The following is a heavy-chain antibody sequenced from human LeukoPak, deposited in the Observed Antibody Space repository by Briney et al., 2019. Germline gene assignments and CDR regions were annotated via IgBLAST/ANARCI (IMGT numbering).Heavy chain of an antibody. CDR1: GFSISSYE. V-gene: IGHV3-48*03. D-gene: IGHD1-7*01. CDR3: ARVELAPYYYYMDV. CDR2: ISSSGSTI. J-gene: IGHJ6*03. Sequence: PGGSLTLSCAASGFSISSYEMNWVRQAPGKGLERVSHISSSGSTIWYADSVKGRFTISRDNAKNSLYLQMNSLRAEDTAVYYCARVELAPYYYYMDVWGKGTTVTVSS.